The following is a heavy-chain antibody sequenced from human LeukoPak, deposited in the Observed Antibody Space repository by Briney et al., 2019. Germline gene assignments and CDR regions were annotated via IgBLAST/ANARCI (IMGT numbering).Heavy chain of an antibody. J-gene: IGHJ4*02. Sequence: PGRSLRLSCAASGFTFSNYAMHWVRQAPGKGLEWVAVVSYDGNNLYYADSVKGRFTISRDNSKNTLYPQMNSLRVEDTAVYYCARDTGSVSYESGGYWGQGTLVTVSS. V-gene: IGHV3-30-3*01. D-gene: IGHD1-26*01. CDR3: ARDTGSVSYESGGY. CDR1: GFTFSNYA. CDR2: VSYDGNNL.